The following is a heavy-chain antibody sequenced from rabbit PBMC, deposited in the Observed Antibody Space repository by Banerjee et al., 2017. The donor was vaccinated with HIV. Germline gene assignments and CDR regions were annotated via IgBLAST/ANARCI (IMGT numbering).Heavy chain of an antibody. CDR3: ARGPRSGGTGNSGYDL. V-gene: IGHV1S40*01. CDR2: IYNGDGST. Sequence: QSLEESGGDLVKPEGSLTLTCTASGFSFSNNYVMCWVRQAPGKGLEWIACIYNGDGSTYYASWAKGRFTISKTSSTTVTLQMTSLTAADTATYFCARGPRSGGTGNSGYDLWGQGTLVTVS. CDR1: GFSFSNNYV. D-gene: IGHD1-1*01. J-gene: IGHJ3*01.